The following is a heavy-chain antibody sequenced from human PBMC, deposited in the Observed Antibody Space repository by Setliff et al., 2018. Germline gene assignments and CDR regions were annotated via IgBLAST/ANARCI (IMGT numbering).Heavy chain of an antibody. J-gene: IGHJ6*02. D-gene: IGHD5-18*01. CDR2: IYHNGNT. CDR3: ARDRTAYSYGLDI. CDR1: GGSISSSSYY. Sequence: SETLSLTCTVSGGSISSSSYYWGWIRQPPWEGLEWIGYIYHNGNTNFNPSLKSRVNMSVDTSKNQFVLNLKAVTAADTAVYYCARDRTAYSYGLDIWGQGATVTVSS. V-gene: IGHV4-39*06.